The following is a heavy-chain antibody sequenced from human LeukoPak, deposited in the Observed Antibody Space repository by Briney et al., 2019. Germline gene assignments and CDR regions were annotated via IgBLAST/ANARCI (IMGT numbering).Heavy chain of an antibody. V-gene: IGHV3-11*01. CDR2: ISHNGDTK. Sequence: GGPLRLSCAASGFTFSDHYMIWLRQAPGKGLESISYISHNGDTKYYADSVKGRLSISRDNAKSSLYLEMNSLRVEDTAVYYCARDRHGYFDYWGQGTLVTASS. CDR3: ARDRHGYFDY. CDR1: GFTFSDHY. J-gene: IGHJ4*02. D-gene: IGHD6-13*01.